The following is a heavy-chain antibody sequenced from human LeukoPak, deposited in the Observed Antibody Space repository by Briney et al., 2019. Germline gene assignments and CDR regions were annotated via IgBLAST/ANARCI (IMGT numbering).Heavy chain of an antibody. D-gene: IGHD3-10*01. Sequence: ASVKVSCKASGYTFTSYCISWWLQAPGQGLEWMGWISAYNGHTNYAHNLQGRVTMTTDTSTNQAYMKLRSLSSDATAVYYCARVVVRGVFDYWGQGTLVTVSS. CDR2: ISAYNGHT. CDR3: ARVVVRGVFDY. CDR1: GYTFTSYC. J-gene: IGHJ4*02. V-gene: IGHV1-18*01.